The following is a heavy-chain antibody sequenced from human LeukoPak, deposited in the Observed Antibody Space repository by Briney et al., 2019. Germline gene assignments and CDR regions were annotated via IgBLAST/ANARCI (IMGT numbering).Heavy chain of an antibody. CDR3: ARDLAAAGPTFFDY. J-gene: IGHJ4*02. CDR1: GGTFSSYG. Sequence: EASVKVSCKTSGGTFSSYGISWVRQAPGQGLEWMGGIIPIFATANYAQKFQGRVTITTDESTSTAYMELSSLRSEDTAVYYCARDLAAAGPTFFDYWGQGTLVTVSS. D-gene: IGHD6-13*01. V-gene: IGHV1-69*05. CDR2: IIPIFATA.